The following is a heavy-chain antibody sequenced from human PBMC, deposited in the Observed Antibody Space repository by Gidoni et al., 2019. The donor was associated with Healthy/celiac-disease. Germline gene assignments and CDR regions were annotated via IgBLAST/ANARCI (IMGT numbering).Heavy chain of an antibody. J-gene: IGHJ4*02. V-gene: IGHV1-2*02. CDR2: INTNSGGT. D-gene: IGHD1-20*01. CDR3: ARIVYNWNTPAYYFDY. CDR1: GSTFTGYY. Sequence: QVQLVQSGAEVKNPGASLKVSCTDSGSTFTGYYMHWVRQAPAQGLEWMGWINTNSGGTNYAQKVKGRVSMTRDTSISTAYMELSRLRSDDTAVYYCARIVYNWNTPAYYFDYWGQGTLVTVSS.